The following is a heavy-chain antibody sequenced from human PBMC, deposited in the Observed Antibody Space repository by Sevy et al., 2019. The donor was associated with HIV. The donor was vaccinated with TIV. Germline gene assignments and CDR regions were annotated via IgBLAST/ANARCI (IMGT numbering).Heavy chain of an antibody. V-gene: IGHV1-18*01. Sequence: ASVKVSCKASGYTFTNYGISWVRQAPGQGLEWMGRISAYNGNTNYAQKLQGRVTMTTDTSTSTAYMELRSLRSDDTAVDYSARSSGREFGGAENYWGQGTLVTVSS. CDR2: ISAYNGNT. CDR1: GYTFTNYG. CDR3: ARSSGREFGGAENY. D-gene: IGHD3-10*01. J-gene: IGHJ4*02.